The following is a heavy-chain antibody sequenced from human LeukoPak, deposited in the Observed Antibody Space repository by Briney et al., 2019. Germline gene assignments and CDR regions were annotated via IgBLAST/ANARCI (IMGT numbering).Heavy chain of an antibody. Sequence: TGGSLRLSCGASGFTFSSYAMHWVRQAPGKGLEWVAVISYDGSNKYYADSVKGRFTISRYTPKNTLYLQMNSLRAEDTAVYYCAKDLCGGSCCYFDCWGQGTLVTVSS. CDR3: AKDLCGGSCCYFDC. CDR1: GFTFSSYA. J-gene: IGHJ4*02. V-gene: IGHV3-30*14. CDR2: ISYDGSNK. D-gene: IGHD2-15*01.